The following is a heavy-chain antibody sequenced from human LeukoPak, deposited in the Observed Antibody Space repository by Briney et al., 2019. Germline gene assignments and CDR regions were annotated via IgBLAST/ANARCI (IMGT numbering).Heavy chain of an antibody. CDR2: IYYSRST. CDR3: ARAVLCSSGSCSGILPGYYFDY. V-gene: IGHV4-30-4*08. D-gene: IGHD2-15*01. CDR1: GGSISSGDYY. J-gene: IGHJ4*02. Sequence: SQTLSLTCTVSGGSISSGDYYWSWIRQPPGKGLEWIGYIYYSRSTYYNPSLKSRVTISVDTSKNQFSLKLSSVTAADTAVYYCARAVLCSSGSCSGILPGYYFDYWGQGTLITVSS.